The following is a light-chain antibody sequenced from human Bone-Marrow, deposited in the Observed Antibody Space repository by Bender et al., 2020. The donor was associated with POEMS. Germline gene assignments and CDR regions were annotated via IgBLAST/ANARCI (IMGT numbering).Light chain of an antibody. V-gene: IGLV2-23*02. CDR2: DVT. CDR3: CSFAGTDTYIL. Sequence: QSALTQPASVSGSPGQSITISCTGTSSDVGSYNLVSWYQQHPGEAPKLVIYDVTNRPSGVSNRFSGSKSGNTASLTISGLQAEDEASYYCCSFAGTDTYILFGGGTQLTVL. J-gene: IGLJ2*01. CDR1: SSDVGSYNL.